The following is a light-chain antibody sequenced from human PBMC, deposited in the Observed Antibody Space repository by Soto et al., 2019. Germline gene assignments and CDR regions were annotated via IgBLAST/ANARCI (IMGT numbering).Light chain of an antibody. J-gene: IGLJ1*01. CDR1: SSSIGAGYD. CDR2: GNT. CDR3: QSYDSSLSGCV. V-gene: IGLV1-40*01. Sequence: QSVLTQPPSVSGAPGQRVSISCTGSSSSIGAGYDVHWYQQVPGAAPKPLIHGNTNRPSGVPDRFSGSKSGTSASLAITGLQAEDEADYYCQSYDSSLSGCVFGTGTKVTVL.